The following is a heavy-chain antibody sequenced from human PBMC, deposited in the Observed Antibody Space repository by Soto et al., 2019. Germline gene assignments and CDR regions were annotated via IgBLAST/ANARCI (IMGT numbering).Heavy chain of an antibody. J-gene: IGHJ4*02. CDR3: ARVYCSGGSCYSIDY. D-gene: IGHD2-15*01. Sequence: QMQLVQSGAEVKKPGASVKVSCKASGYTFTSYYMHWVRQAPGQGLEWMGIINPSGDTSYAQKFQGRVTITRDTSTSTVYMELSSLRSEDTAVYYCARVYCSGGSCYSIDYWGQGTLVTVSS. CDR2: INPSGDT. V-gene: IGHV1-46*03. CDR1: GYTFTSYY.